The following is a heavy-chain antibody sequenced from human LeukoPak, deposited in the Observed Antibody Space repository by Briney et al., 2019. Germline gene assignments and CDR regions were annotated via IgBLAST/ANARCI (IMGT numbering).Heavy chain of an antibody. J-gene: IGHJ3*02. D-gene: IGHD6-6*01. CDR2: ISGSGGST. V-gene: IGHV3-23*01. CDR3: AKEVRVVHAFDI. Sequence: GRSLRLSWAASGFTCSSDVMHWVGPAPCNRRESVSAISGSGGSTYYADSVKGRFTISRDNSKNTLFLQMNSLRAEDTAVYYCAKEVRVVHAFDIWGQGTMVTVSS. CDR1: GFTCSSDV.